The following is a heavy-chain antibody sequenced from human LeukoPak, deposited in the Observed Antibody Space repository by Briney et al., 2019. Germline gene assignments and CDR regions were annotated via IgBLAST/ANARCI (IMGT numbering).Heavy chain of an antibody. CDR3: AKGMVRGVITDFDY. V-gene: IGHV3-23*01. D-gene: IGHD3-10*01. CDR2: ISGSGGST. Sequence: GGSLRLSCAASGFTFSSYAMSWVRQAPGKGLEWVSAISGSGGSTYYADSVKGRFTISRDNSKNTLYLQMNSLRAEDMAVYYCAKGMVRGVITDFDYWGQGTLVTVSS. CDR1: GFTFSSYA. J-gene: IGHJ4*02.